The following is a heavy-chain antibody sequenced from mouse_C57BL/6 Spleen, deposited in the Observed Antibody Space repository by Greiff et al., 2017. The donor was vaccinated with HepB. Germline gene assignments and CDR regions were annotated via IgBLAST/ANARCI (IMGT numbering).Heavy chain of an antibody. V-gene: IGHV1-64*01. CDR1: GYTFTSYW. CDR3: ASPSIYDGYYFDY. J-gene: IGHJ2*01. Sequence: QVQLQQPGAELVKPGASVKLSCKASGYTFTSYWMHWVKQRPGQGLEWIGMIHPNSGSTNYNEKFKSKATLTVDKSSSTAYMQLSSLTSEDSAVYYCASPSIYDGYYFDYWGQGTTLTVPS. D-gene: IGHD2-3*01. CDR2: IHPNSGST.